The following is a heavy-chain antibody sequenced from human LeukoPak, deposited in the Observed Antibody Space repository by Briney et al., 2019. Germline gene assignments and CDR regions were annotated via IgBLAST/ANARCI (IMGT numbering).Heavy chain of an antibody. CDR3: ARRQKGYSYGSYYFDY. D-gene: IGHD5-18*01. J-gene: IGHJ4*02. V-gene: IGHV3-74*01. CDR1: GFTFSSYW. CDR2: INSDGSST. Sequence: GGSLRLSCAASGFTFSSYWMHWVRQAPGKGLVWVSRINSDGSSTSYADSVKGRFTISRDNAKNTLYLQMNSLRAEDTAVYYCARRQKGYSYGSYYFDYWGQGTLVTVSS.